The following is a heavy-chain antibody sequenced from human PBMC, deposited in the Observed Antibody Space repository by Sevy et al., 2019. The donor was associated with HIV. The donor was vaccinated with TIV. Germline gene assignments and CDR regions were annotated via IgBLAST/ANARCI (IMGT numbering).Heavy chain of an antibody. CDR2: ISAYNGNT. CDR1: GYTFTSYG. V-gene: IGHV1-18*01. J-gene: IGHJ4*02. D-gene: IGHD3-10*01. Sequence: ASVKVSCKASGYTFTSYGITWVRQAPGQGLEWMGWISAYNGNTNYAQKLQGRVTMTTDTSTSTAYMELRSLRSDDTAVYYCARESMIRGNFDYWGQGTLVTVSS. CDR3: ARESMIRGNFDY.